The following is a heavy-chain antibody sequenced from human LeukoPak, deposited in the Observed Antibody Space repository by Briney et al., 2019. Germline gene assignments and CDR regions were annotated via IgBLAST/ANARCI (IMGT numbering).Heavy chain of an antibody. J-gene: IGHJ5*02. CDR1: GFTFSNYW. Sequence: TGGSLRLSCAASGFTFSNYWMSWVRQAPGKGLEWVANIKKDGSEKKYVDSVKGRFTISRDNAENSLYLQMNSLRAEDTAVYYCAREGGSGWYSGWFDPWGQGTLVTVSS. CDR2: IKKDGSEK. CDR3: AREGGSGWYSGWFDP. D-gene: IGHD6-19*01. V-gene: IGHV3-7*01.